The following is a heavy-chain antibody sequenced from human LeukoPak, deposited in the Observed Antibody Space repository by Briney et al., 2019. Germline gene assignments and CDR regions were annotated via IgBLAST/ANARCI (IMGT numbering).Heavy chain of an antibody. V-gene: IGHV4-34*01. Sequence: SETLSLTCAVYGGSFSGYYWSWIRQPPGKGLEWIGEINHSGSTNYNPSLKSRVTISVDTSKNQFSLRLSSVTPADTAVYYCARGFWSRYFDYWGQGTLVTVSS. CDR3: ARGFWSRYFDY. CDR2: INHSGST. CDR1: GGSFSGYY. D-gene: IGHD2-8*02. J-gene: IGHJ4*02.